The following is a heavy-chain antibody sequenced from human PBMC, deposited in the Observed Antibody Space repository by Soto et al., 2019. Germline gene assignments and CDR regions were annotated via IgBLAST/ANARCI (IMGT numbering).Heavy chain of an antibody. J-gene: IGHJ3*02. CDR1: GYTFTSYY. V-gene: IGHV1-46*01. Sequence: ASVKVSCKAAGYTFTSYYMHWVRQAPGQGLEWMGIINPSGGSTSYAQKFQGRVTMTRDTSTSTVYMELSSLRSEDTAVYYCARNYQQAGFTFYIGGQGTMVPVSS. CDR2: INPSGGST. D-gene: IGHD2-2*01. CDR3: ARNYQQAGFTFYI.